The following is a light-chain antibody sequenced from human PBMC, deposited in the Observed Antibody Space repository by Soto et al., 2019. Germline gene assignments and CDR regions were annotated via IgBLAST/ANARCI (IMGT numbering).Light chain of an antibody. CDR2: GAS. CDR3: QQYTGPPTT. V-gene: IGKV3-20*01. CDR1: QSVSNY. Sequence: EIVLTQSPVILSLSPGERATLSCRASQSVSNYLAWCQQRPGQAPRLLIYGASTRAAGIPDRFSGSGSGTDFTLTITRLEPEDSAVYFCQQYTGPPTTFGQGTKVDI. J-gene: IGKJ1*01.